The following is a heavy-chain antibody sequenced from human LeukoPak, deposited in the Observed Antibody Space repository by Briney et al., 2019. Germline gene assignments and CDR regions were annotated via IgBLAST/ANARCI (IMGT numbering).Heavy chain of an antibody. Sequence: GGSLRLSCAASGFTFSSYSMNWVRQAPGKGLEWVAVISYDGSNKYYADSVKGRFTISRDNSKNTLYLQMNSLRAEDTAVYYCAKLPVYNYYDSSGYYVDYWGQGTLVTVSS. D-gene: IGHD3-22*01. CDR3: AKLPVYNYYDSSGYYVDY. V-gene: IGHV3-30*18. CDR2: ISYDGSNK. J-gene: IGHJ4*02. CDR1: GFTFSSYS.